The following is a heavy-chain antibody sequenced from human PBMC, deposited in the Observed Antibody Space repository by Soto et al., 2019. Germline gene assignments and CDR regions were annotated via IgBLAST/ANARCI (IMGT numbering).Heavy chain of an antibody. V-gene: IGHV4-39*01. D-gene: IGHD2-15*01. CDR3: ATRQGGSYNWFDP. J-gene: IGHJ5*02. CDR2: AYYSGST. CDR1: GGSISSSRYS. Sequence: QLQLQESGPGLVKPSETLSLACTVSGGSISSSRYSWGWIRQPPGKGLEWIGSAYYSGSTYYNPSLKSRVTMSVDTSKNPSSLKLSSVTAADTAVYYCATRQGGSYNWFDPWGQGTLVTVSS.